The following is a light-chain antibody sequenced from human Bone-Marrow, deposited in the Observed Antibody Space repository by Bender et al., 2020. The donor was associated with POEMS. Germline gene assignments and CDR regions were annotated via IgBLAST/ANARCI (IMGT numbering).Light chain of an antibody. CDR3: QSRDNIGNLV. CDR1: SLRTYY. CDR2: GQN. J-gene: IGLJ3*02. V-gene: IGLV3-19*01. Sequence: SSELTQDPTVSVALGQTVRITCRGDSLRTYYASWYQQKPGQAPILVFYGQNSRPSGIPDRFSGAGSGNTASLTIAGAQAEDEADYFCQSRDNIGNLVFAEGTHLTVL.